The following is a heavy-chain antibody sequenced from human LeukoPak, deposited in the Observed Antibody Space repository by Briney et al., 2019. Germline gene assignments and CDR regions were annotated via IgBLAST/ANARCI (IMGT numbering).Heavy chain of an antibody. V-gene: IGHV4-59*01. D-gene: IGHD6-19*01. Sequence: ASETLSLTCTVSGGSFSSYYWSWIRQPPGKGLEWIGYVSYSGSTNYNPSLKSRVTISVDTSKNQFSLKLSSVTAADTAVYYCARARAVAGNYNWFDPWGQGTLVTVSS. J-gene: IGHJ5*02. CDR1: GGSFSSYY. CDR3: ARARAVAGNYNWFDP. CDR2: VSYSGST.